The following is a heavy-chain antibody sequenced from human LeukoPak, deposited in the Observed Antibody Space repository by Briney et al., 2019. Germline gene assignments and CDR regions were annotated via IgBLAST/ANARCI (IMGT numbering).Heavy chain of an antibody. Sequence: PSETLSLTCAVYGGSFSGYYWSWIRQPPGKGLEWIGEINHSGSTNYNPSLKSRVTTSVDTSKNQFSLKLSSVTAADTAVYYCARSITMARGVLPWGQGTLVTVSS. D-gene: IGHD3-10*01. CDR1: GGSFSGYY. J-gene: IGHJ5*02. CDR2: INHSGST. V-gene: IGHV4-34*01. CDR3: ARSITMARGVLP.